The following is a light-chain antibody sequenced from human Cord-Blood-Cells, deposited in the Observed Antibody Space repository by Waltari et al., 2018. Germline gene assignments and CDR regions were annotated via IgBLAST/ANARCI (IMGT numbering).Light chain of an antibody. J-gene: IGLJ1*01. CDR3: SSYAGSNNYV. V-gene: IGLV2-8*01. CDR2: EVS. Sequence: QSALTQPPSASGSPGQSVTISCTGTSRAVGGSTYVSWYQQHPGKAPKLMIYEVSKRPSGVPDRFSGSKSGNTASLTVSGLQAEDEADYYCSSYAGSNNYVFGTGTEVTVL. CDR1: SRAVGGSTY.